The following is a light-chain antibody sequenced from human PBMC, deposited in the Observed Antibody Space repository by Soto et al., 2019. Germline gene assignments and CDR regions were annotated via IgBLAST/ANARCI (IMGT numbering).Light chain of an antibody. Sequence: QSALTQPASVSGSSGQSITISCTGTRSDVGGYNYVSWYQQHPGKAPKLMIYDVSHRPSGVSNRFSGSKSGNTASLTISGLLAEDEADYYCNSYTSSSTWVFGGGTKLTVL. V-gene: IGLV2-14*03. CDR2: DVS. CDR1: RSDVGGYNY. CDR3: NSYTSSSTWV. J-gene: IGLJ3*02.